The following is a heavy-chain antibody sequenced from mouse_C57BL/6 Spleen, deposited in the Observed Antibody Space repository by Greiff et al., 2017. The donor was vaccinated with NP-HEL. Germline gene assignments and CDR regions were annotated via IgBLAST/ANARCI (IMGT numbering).Heavy chain of an antibody. D-gene: IGHD2-4*01. CDR2: IDPSDSYT. Sequence: QVQLQQPGAELVRPGTSVKLSCKASGYTFTSYWMHWVKQRPGQGLEWIGVIDPSDSYTNYNQKFKGKATLTVDTSSSTAYMQLSSLTSEDSAVYYCARSAGGYDYDVYYYAMDYWGQGTSVTVSS. V-gene: IGHV1-59*01. CDR3: ARSAGGYDYDVYYYAMDY. J-gene: IGHJ4*01. CDR1: GYTFTSYW.